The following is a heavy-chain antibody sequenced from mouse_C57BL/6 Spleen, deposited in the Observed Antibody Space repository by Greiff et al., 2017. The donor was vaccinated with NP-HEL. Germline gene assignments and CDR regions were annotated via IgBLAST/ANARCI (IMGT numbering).Heavy chain of an antibody. V-gene: IGHV1-22*01. J-gene: IGHJ2*01. CDR3: ARAPFNWDYFDY. Sequence: EVQLQESGPELVKPGASVKMSCKASGYTFTDYNMHWVKQSHGKSLEWIGYINPNNGGTSYNQKFKGKATLTVNKSSSTAYMELRSLTSEDSAVYYCARAPFNWDYFDYWGQGTTLTVSS. CDR1: GYTFTDYN. D-gene: IGHD4-1*01. CDR2: INPNNGGT.